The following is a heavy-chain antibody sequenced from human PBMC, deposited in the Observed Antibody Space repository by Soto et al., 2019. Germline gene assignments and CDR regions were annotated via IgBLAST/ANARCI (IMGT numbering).Heavy chain of an antibody. CDR2: INPSNDNT. CDR3: ARDTQQDSNGYYLEWFDP. CDR1: GYTFYRYG. Sequence: ASVKVSCKASGYTFYRYGITWVRQAPGQGLEWMGWINPSNDNTNYAQKFWGRVTMTTDASTSTAHMELRSLKSDDTAVYYCARDTQQDSNGYYLEWFDPWGQGTLVTV. V-gene: IGHV1-18*01. J-gene: IGHJ5*02. D-gene: IGHD3-22*01.